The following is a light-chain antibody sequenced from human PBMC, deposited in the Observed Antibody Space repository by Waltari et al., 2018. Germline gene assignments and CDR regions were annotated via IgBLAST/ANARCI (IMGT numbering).Light chain of an antibody. CDR3: QQRSSWFT. CDR2: DAS. CDR1: QSVDTY. Sequence: PSCRASQSVDTYLAWYQKKPGQAPRLLIYDASTRATGIPARFSGSGSGTDFTLTISSLEPEDFAVYYCQQRSSWFTFGGGTKVEV. J-gene: IGKJ4*01. V-gene: IGKV3-11*01.